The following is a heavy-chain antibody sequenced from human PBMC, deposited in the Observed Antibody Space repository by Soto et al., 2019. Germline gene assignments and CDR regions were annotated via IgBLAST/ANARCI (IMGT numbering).Heavy chain of an antibody. D-gene: IGHD6-13*01. Sequence: QVQLVESGGNVVQPGRSLRLSCAASGFSFSSHGMHWVRQAPGKGLEWVAHLWAGGNIRYYAYSVKGRFTISSDHSKNTLYLPMDSLGAEDTAVYYCARDAQQLANYGMDAWGPGTTVTVSS. CDR1: GFSFSSHG. CDR2: LWAGGNIR. CDR3: ARDAQQLANYGMDA. J-gene: IGHJ6*02. V-gene: IGHV3-33*01.